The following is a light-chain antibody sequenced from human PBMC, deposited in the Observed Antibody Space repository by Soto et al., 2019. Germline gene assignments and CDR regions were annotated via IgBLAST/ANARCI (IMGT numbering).Light chain of an antibody. J-gene: IGLJ2*01. CDR2: EVS. CDR1: RSDVGGYNF. V-gene: IGLV2-14*01. Sequence: QSALTQPACVSGSLGQSITISCTGTRSDVGGYNFVSWYQQHPGKAPKLMIHEVSNRPSGVSNRFSGYKSGKTASLTISGLQAEDEGDYYCSSYSNTNTLVFGGGTKLTVL. CDR3: SSYSNTNTLV.